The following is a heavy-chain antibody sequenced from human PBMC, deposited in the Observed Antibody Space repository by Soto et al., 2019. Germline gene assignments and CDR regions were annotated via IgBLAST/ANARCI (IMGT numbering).Heavy chain of an antibody. CDR3: ARDCGGDCYPGFDL. Sequence: QVQLVQSGAEVKKPGASVKVSCKASGYTFTSYGISWVRQAPGQGLEWMGWISAYNGNTNYAQKLQARVTTTTDTSTSTANMELRSRRSDDTAVYYCARDCGGDCYPGFDLWGRGALVSVSS. J-gene: IGHJ2*01. CDR2: ISAYNGNT. V-gene: IGHV1-18*01. D-gene: IGHD2-21*02. CDR1: GYTFTSYG.